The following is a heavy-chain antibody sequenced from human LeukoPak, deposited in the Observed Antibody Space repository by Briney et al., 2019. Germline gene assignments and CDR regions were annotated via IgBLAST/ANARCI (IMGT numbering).Heavy chain of an antibody. D-gene: IGHD3-22*01. CDR1: GYTFTGYY. V-gene: IGHV1-2*02. CDR3: ARNYYDSSGYYY. CDR2: INPNSGGT. J-gene: IGHJ4*02. Sequence: ASVKVSCKASGYTFTGYYMHWVRQAPGQGLEWMGWINPNSGGTNYAQKFQGRVTMTRDTSISTAYMELSRLRSDDTAVYYCARNYYDSSGYYYWGQGTLVAVSS.